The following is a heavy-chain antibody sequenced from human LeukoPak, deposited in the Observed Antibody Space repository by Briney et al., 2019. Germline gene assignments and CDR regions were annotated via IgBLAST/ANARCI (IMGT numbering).Heavy chain of an antibody. CDR2: IYYSGST. Sequence: SETLSLTCTVSGGSISSSSYYWGWIRQPPGKGLEWIGSIYYSGSTYYNPSLKSRVTISVDKSKNQFSLKLSSVTAADTAVYYCARKWAATPAFDIWGQGTMVTVSS. CDR1: GGSISSSSYY. V-gene: IGHV4-39*07. D-gene: IGHD2-15*01. J-gene: IGHJ3*02. CDR3: ARKWAATPAFDI.